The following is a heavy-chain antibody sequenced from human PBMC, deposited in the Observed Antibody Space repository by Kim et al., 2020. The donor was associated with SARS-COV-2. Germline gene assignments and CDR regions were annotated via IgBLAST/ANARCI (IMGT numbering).Heavy chain of an antibody. D-gene: IGHD2-15*01. V-gene: IGHV4-4*07. CDR1: GGSISSYY. CDR2: IYTSGST. J-gene: IGHJ6*02. Sequence: SETLSLTCTVSGGSISSYYWNWIRQPAGKGLEWIGRIYTSGSTNYNPSLKSRVTMPVDTSKNQFSLKLSSVTAADTAVYYCARDICGGSCYSPDYYGMDVWGQGTTVTVSS. CDR3: ARDICGGSCYSPDYYGMDV.